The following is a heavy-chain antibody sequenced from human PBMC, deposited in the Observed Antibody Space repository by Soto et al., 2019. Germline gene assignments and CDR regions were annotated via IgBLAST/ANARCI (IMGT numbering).Heavy chain of an antibody. CDR3: ACDGGGYSYGYYFDY. CDR1: GITFLNYW. CDR2: IKEDGSEK. Sequence: ESGGGLVQPGGSLRLSCAASGITFLNYWMTWVRQVPGKGRKWVANIKEDGSEKYLVDSVKGRFTISRDNARNALYLQMNRLRAEDTAVYYCACDGGGYSYGYYFDYWGQGALVSVSS. D-gene: IGHD5-18*01. J-gene: IGHJ4*02. V-gene: IGHV3-7*05.